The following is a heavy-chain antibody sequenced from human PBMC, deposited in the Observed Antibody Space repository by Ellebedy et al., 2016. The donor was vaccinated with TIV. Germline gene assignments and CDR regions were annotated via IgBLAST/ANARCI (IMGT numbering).Heavy chain of an antibody. J-gene: IGHJ2*01. CDR1: GFSFSIYD. V-gene: IGHV3-48*03. CDR2: IRSSGSSI. D-gene: IGHD3-9*01. Sequence: GESLKISCVVSGFSFSIYDMNWVRQAPGKGLEWVSYIRSSGSSIYYGDSVKGRFTISRDNAKNSLYLQMNSLRAEDTAVYYCARVPLHFDWLSPDWYFDLWGRGTLVTVSA. CDR3: ARVPLHFDWLSPDWYFDL.